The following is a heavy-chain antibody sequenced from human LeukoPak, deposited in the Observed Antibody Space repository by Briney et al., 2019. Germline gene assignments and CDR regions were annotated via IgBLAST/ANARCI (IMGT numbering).Heavy chain of an antibody. CDR2: IYYSGST. Sequence: SETLSLTCTVSGGSISSYYRSWIRQPPGKGLEWIGYIYYSGSTNYNPSLKSRVTISVDTSKNQFSLKLSSVTAADTAVYYCARSLAHYDILTEPFDYWGQGTLVTVSS. CDR1: GGSISSYY. J-gene: IGHJ4*02. D-gene: IGHD3-9*01. CDR3: ARSLAHYDILTEPFDY. V-gene: IGHV4-59*08.